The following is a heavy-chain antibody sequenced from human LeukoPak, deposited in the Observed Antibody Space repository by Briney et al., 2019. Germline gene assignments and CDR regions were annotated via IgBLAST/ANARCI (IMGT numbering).Heavy chain of an antibody. Sequence: GGSLRLSCAASDFAFSSYWMNWVRQAPGKGLEWVANISGDGRDTYYVGSVRGRFTISRGNADNSLYLQMHNLRGDDTAVYYCARGVSSAIDWWGQGTLVTVSS. CDR3: ARGVSSAIDW. D-gene: IGHD3-10*01. J-gene: IGHJ4*02. CDR2: ISGDGRDT. V-gene: IGHV3-7*01. CDR1: DFAFSSYW.